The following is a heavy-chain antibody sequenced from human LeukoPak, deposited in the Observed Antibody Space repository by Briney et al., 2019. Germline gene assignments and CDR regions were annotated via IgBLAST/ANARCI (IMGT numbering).Heavy chain of an antibody. CDR1: GFTFSSYV. CDR3: AREGIQLWLPDPYMDV. CDR2: IRYDGSNK. V-gene: IGHV3-30*02. J-gene: IGHJ6*03. D-gene: IGHD5-18*01. Sequence: PGGSLRLSCAASGFTFSSYVMHWVRPAPGKGLEWVAFIRYDGSNKYYADSVKGRFTISRDNAKNSLYLQMNSLRAEDTAVYYCAREGIQLWLPDPYMDVWGKGTTVSVSS.